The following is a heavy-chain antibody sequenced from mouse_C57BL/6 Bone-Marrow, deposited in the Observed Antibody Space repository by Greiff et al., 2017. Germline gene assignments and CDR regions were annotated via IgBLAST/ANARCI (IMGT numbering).Heavy chain of an antibody. CDR3: ARPPPYSNFGYWYFDV. J-gene: IGHJ1*03. D-gene: IGHD2-5*01. V-gene: IGHV1-53*01. CDR2: INPSNGGT. Sequence: QVQLQQPGTELVKPGASVKLSCKASGYTFTSYWMHWVKQRPGQGLEWIGNINPSNGGTNYNEKFKSKATLTVDKSSSTAYMQLSSLTSEDSAVYYCARPPPYSNFGYWYFDVWGTGTTVTVSS. CDR1: GYTFTSYW.